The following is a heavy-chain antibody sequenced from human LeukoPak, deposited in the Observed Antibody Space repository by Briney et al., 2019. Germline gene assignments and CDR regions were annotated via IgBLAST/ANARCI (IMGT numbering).Heavy chain of an antibody. CDR1: GNSISGYS. D-gene: IGHD3-22*01. Sequence: PSETLSLTCHVSGNSISGYSCSWIRQPAGKGLEWIGRIHRNGSATHNPSLKSRVTMTVATSRTQFSLKLSSVTAADTAVYFCARDLSGFYDYWGLGTLVIVSS. CDR2: IHRNGSA. V-gene: IGHV4-4*07. J-gene: IGHJ4*02. CDR3: ARDLSGFYDY.